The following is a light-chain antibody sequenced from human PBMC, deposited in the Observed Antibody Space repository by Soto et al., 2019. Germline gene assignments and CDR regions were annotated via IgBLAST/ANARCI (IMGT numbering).Light chain of an antibody. Sequence: DIQMTQSPPTLSASVGDTVTITCRASQSISMWLAWYQQKSGKAPKLLIYRASHLDSGVPSRFSGSGSETEFTLTISSLQPEDFATYYCQQYETYLWTFGQGTKLEIK. CDR1: QSISMW. V-gene: IGKV1-5*03. CDR2: RAS. CDR3: QQYETYLWT. J-gene: IGKJ1*01.